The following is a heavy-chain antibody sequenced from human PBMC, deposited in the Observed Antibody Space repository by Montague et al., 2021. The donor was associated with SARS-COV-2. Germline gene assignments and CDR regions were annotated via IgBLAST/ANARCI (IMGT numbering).Heavy chain of an antibody. CDR3: ARGIRITMVRGVTIDY. D-gene: IGHD3-10*01. V-gene: IGHV3-21*01. Sequence: SLRLSCAASGFTFSSYSMNWVRQAPGKGLEWVSSISSSNSYIYYAGSVKGRFTISRDNAKNSLYLQMNSLRAEDTAVYYCARGIRITMVRGVTIDYWGQGTLVTVSS. CDR2: ISSSNSYI. CDR1: GFTFSSYS. J-gene: IGHJ4*02.